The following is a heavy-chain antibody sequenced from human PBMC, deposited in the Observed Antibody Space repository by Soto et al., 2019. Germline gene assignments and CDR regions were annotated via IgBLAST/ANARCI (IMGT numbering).Heavy chain of an antibody. CDR1: GGSISSGDYS. CDR2: IYYGGST. Sequence: SETLSLTCAVSGGSISSGDYSWNWIRQPPGKGLEWIGYIYYGGSTYYNPSLQSRVTMFVDRSRNQFSLKLNSVTAADTAVYYCARVRREYDNSGPVDYWGQGTLVTVSS. V-gene: IGHV4-30-2*01. D-gene: IGHD3-22*01. CDR3: ARVRREYDNSGPVDY. J-gene: IGHJ4*02.